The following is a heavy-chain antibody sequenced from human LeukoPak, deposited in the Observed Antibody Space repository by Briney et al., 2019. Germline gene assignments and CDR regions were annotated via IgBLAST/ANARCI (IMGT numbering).Heavy chain of an antibody. D-gene: IGHD6-13*01. CDR1: GGSISSYY. J-gene: IGHJ4*02. V-gene: IGHV4-59*01. CDR2: IYYSGST. CDR3: ARESSWYFFDY. Sequence: SETLSLTCSVPGGSISSYYWSWIRQPPGKGLEWIGYIYYSGSTNYNPSLKSRVTISVDTSKNQFSLKLSSVTAADTAVYYCARESSWYFFDYWGQGTLVTVSS.